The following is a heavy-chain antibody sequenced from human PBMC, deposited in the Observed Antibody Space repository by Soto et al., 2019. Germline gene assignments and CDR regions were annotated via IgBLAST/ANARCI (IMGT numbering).Heavy chain of an antibody. Sequence: PSETLSLTCPFSGFSISSYYWSWIRQPPGKGLEWIGYIYYSGSTNYNPSLKSRVTISVDTSKNQFSLKLSSVTAADTAVYYCARDRRYSGYEGFDPWGQGTLVTVSS. CDR1: GFSISSYY. CDR3: ARDRRYSGYEGFDP. CDR2: IYYSGST. V-gene: IGHV4-59*01. D-gene: IGHD5-12*01. J-gene: IGHJ5*02.